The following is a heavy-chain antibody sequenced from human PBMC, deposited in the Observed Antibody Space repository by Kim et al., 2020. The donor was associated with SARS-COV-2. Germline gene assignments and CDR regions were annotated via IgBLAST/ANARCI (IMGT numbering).Heavy chain of an antibody. D-gene: IGHD5-18*01. V-gene: IGHV4-34*01. CDR1: GGSFSGYY. CDR3: ARGQSSGYRPFDY. CDR2: INHSGST. Sequence: SETLSLTCAVYGGSFSGYYWSWIRQPPGKGLEWIGEINHSGSTNYNPSLKSRVTISVDTSKNQFSLKLSSVTAADTAVYYCARGQSSGYRPFDYWGQGTLVTVSS. J-gene: IGHJ4*02.